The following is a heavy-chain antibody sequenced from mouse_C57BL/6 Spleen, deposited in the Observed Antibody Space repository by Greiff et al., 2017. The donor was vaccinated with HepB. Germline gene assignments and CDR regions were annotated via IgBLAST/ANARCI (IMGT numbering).Heavy chain of an antibody. J-gene: IGHJ3*01. D-gene: IGHD2-2*01. CDR3: ARSGYDGFAY. CDR2: INPSSGYT. CDR1: GYTFTSYT. V-gene: IGHV1-4*01. Sequence: QVQLKQSGAELARPGASVKMSCKASGYTFTSYTMHWVKQRPGQGLEWIGYINPSSGYTKYNQKFKDKATLTADKSSSTAYMQLSSLTSEDSSVYYCARSGYDGFAYWGQGTLVTVSA.